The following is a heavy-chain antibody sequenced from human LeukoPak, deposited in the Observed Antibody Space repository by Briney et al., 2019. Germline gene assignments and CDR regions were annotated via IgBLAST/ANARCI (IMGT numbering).Heavy chain of an antibody. D-gene: IGHD2-15*01. CDR1: GGSFSGYY. Sequence: SETLSLTCAVYGGSFSGYYWSWIRQPPGKGLEWIGEINHSGSTNYNPFLKSRVTISVDTSKNQFSLKLSSVTAADTAVYYCARGFRTPMYYYYYYMDVWGKGTTVTVSS. CDR2: INHSGST. J-gene: IGHJ6*03. CDR3: ARGFRTPMYYYYYYMDV. V-gene: IGHV4-34*01.